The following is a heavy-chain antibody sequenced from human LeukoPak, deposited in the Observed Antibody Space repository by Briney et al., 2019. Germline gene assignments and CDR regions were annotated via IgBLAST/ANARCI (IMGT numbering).Heavy chain of an antibody. V-gene: IGHV3-30-3*01. J-gene: IGHJ4*02. CDR1: GFSFSKYA. Sequence: PGGSLRLSCAASGFSFSKYAMHWVRQAPGKGLEWVAVISFDETKKYYADSVKGRFTSSRDNTNNTLFLQMNSLKTEDTAVYFCARMKVIKGASLDYWGQGSLVTVSS. CDR2: ISFDETKK. CDR3: ARMKVIKGASLDY. D-gene: IGHD2/OR15-2a*01.